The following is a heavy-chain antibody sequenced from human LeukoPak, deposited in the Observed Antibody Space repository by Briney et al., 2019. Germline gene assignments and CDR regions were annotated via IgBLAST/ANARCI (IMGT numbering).Heavy chain of an antibody. V-gene: IGHV3-23*01. CDR2: ISGSGGST. CDR1: GFTFSSYA. J-gene: IGHJ4*03. Sequence: GGSLRLSCAAYGFTFSSYAMSWVRQAPGKGLEWVSAISGSGGSTYYADSVKGRFTISRDNAKTSVYLQMNNLRAADTALYYCTRDPAYYLRYGYFDYWGQGILVTVSS. CDR3: TRDPAYYLRYGYFDY. D-gene: IGHD1-26*01.